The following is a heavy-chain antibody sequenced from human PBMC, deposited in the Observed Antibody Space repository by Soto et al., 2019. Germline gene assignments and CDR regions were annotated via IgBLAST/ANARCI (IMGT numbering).Heavy chain of an antibody. V-gene: IGHV4-31*03. CDR3: ARVLGPGWPSIGSGYDTYYYGMDV. J-gene: IGHJ6*02. CDR2: IYYSGST. D-gene: IGHD3-3*01. Sequence: SETFSHTCTVSAGSISSGGYSWSCLRLHPGKGLKWIGYIYYSGSTYYNPSLKSRVTISVDTSKNQFSLQLNSVTPEDTAVYYCARVLGPGWPSIGSGYDTYYYGMDVWGQGTTVT. CDR1: AGSISSGGYS.